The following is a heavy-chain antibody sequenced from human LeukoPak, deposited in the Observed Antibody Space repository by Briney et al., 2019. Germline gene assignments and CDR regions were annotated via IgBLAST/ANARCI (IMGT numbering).Heavy chain of an antibody. V-gene: IGHV4-38-2*01. Sequence: SETLSLTCAVSGYSISSGSYWGWIRQPPGKGLGWIGTIHHAGNTDNNPSLKNRVTISVDTSKNQFSLMLRSVTAADTALYYCARAKDRYNSIDYWGQGTLVTVSS. CDR3: ARAKDRYNSIDY. CDR2: IHHAGNT. CDR1: GYSISSGSY. J-gene: IGHJ4*02. D-gene: IGHD1-14*01.